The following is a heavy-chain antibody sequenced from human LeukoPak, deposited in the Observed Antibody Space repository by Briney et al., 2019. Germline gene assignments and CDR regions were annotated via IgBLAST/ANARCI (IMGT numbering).Heavy chain of an antibody. D-gene: IGHD5-12*01. CDR1: GYSFTSYW. CDR2: FYPGDSDT. CDR3: ARHLVAPDY. J-gene: IGHJ4*02. Sequence: GESLKISCKGSGYSFTSYWIGWVRQMPGKGLEGVGIFYPGDSDTKYSPSFQGQVTISADKSISTAYLQWSSLKASDTAMYFSARHLVAPDYWGQGTLVTVSS. V-gene: IGHV5-51*01.